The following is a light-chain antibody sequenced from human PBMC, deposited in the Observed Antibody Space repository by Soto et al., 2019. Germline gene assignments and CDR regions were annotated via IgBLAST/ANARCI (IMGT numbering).Light chain of an antibody. CDR1: QSVASY. V-gene: IGKV3-15*01. CDR2: GAS. J-gene: IGKJ2*01. CDR3: QQYDSWPPSYT. Sequence: EIVMTQSPATLSVSLGDRATLSCRASQSVASYLAWYQQKPGQAPRLLIYGASTRATGIPARFSGSGSETDFTLTISSLQSEDFEVDYCQQYDSWPPSYTFGQGTKLEIK.